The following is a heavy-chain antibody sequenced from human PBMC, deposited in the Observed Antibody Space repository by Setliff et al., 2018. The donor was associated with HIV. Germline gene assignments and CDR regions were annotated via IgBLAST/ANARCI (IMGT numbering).Heavy chain of an antibody. Sequence: ASVKVSCKASGYTFTSYDISWVRQAPGQGLEWMGRVDPENNKTIYTEKFQGRVKITADGSQTTVYMQLNSLRSDDTAVYYCAKDGSGTLRGTFYIWGQGTQVTVSS. CDR1: GYTFTSYD. V-gene: IGHV1-18*01. D-gene: IGHD3-10*01. J-gene: IGHJ3*02. CDR2: VDPENNKT. CDR3: AKDGSGTLRGTFYI.